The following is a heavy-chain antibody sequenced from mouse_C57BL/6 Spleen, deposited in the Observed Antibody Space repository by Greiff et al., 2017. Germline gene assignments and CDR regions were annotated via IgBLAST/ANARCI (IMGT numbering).Heavy chain of an antibody. D-gene: IGHD2-1*01. CDR2: ILPGSGST. V-gene: IGHV1-9*01. Sequence: VQLLESGAELMKPGASVKLSCKATGYTFTGYWIEWVKQRPGHGLEWIGEILPGSGSTNYNEKFKGKATFTADTSSNTAYMPLSSLTTGDTAIDYGARNGNYWDFDVWGTGTTVTVSS. J-gene: IGHJ1*03. CDR3: ARNGNYWDFDV. CDR1: GYTFTGYW.